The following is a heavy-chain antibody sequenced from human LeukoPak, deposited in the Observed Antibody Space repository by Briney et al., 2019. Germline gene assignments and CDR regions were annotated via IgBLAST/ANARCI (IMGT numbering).Heavy chain of an antibody. D-gene: IGHD3-16*01. V-gene: IGHV1-2*02. Sequence: ASVKVSCRASGYSFSDYHINWVRQASGQGPEWMGWINPNNGDTDYAKAFQGRVTMTRDTSISTAYMELNRLRSDDTAMYYCARGEYSNGYPYRLDFWGQGTLLTVSS. CDR2: INPNNGDT. J-gene: IGHJ4*02. CDR1: GYSFSDYH. CDR3: ARGEYSNGYPYRLDF.